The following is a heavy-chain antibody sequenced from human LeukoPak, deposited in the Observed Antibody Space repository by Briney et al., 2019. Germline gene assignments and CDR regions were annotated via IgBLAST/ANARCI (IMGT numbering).Heavy chain of an antibody. V-gene: IGHV4-39*01. CDR3: ASSYDSSGYYPFDV. Sequence: SETLSLTCTVSGASISSSSYYWGWIRQPPGKGLEWIGSVYTSGSTNYNPSLKSRVTKSVDTSKNQFSLKLTSVTAADTAMYYCASSYDSSGYYPFDVWGQGTMVTVSS. CDR2: VYTSGST. J-gene: IGHJ3*01. D-gene: IGHD3-22*01. CDR1: GASISSSSYY.